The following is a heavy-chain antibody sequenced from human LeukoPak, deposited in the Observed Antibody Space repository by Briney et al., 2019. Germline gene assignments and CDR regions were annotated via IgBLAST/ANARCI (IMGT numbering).Heavy chain of an antibody. CDR3: ARYRPHYYYGSGSHRRNWFDP. V-gene: IGHV4-34*01. CDR1: GGSFSGYY. Sequence: PSETLSLTCAVYGGSFSGYYWSWIRKPPGKGLEWIGEINHSGSTNYNPSLKSRVTISVDTSKNQFSLKLSSVTAADTAVYYCARYRPHYYYGSGSHRRNWFDPWGQGTLVTVSS. J-gene: IGHJ5*02. CDR2: INHSGST. D-gene: IGHD3-10*01.